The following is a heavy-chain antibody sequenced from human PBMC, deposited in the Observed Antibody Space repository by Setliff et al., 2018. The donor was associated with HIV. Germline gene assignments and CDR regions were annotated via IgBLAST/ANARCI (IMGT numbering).Heavy chain of an antibody. V-gene: IGHV4-38-2*01. CDR2: IYYVGST. Sequence: SETLSLTCDISTFSISSNYYWAWIRRPPGKGLEWIGTIYYVGSTYYNPYLKSRASIFVDTSKNQFSLKLYSVTAADTAVYYCAGGFWGGPLFDPWGRGTLVTVSS. CDR1: TFSISSNYY. CDR3: AGGFWGGPLFDP. D-gene: IGHD3-3*01. J-gene: IGHJ5*01.